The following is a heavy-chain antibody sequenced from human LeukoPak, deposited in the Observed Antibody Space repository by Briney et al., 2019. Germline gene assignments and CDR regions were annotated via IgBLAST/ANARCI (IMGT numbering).Heavy chain of an antibody. V-gene: IGHV4-59*01. D-gene: IGHD3-16*01. CDR1: GGSFSGYY. CDR2: IYYSGST. CDR3: ARGGFDYDYVWGKPNRGNWFDP. Sequence: SETLSLTCAVYGGSFSGYYWSWIRQPPGKGLEWIGYIYYSGSTNYNPSLKSRVTISVDTSKNQFSLKLSSVTAADTAVYYCARGGFDYDYVWGKPNRGNWFDPWGQGTLVTVSS. J-gene: IGHJ5*02.